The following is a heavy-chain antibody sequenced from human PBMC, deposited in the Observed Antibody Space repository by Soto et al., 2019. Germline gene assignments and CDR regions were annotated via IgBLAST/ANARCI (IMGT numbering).Heavy chain of an antibody. D-gene: IGHD6-13*01. CDR3: ARGGSSSWSIATAWFDP. CDR1: GDSVSSNSAA. CDR2: TYYRSKWYN. J-gene: IGHJ5*02. Sequence: QVQLQQSGPGLVKPSQTLSLTCAISGDSVSSNSAAWNWIRQSPSRGLEWLGRTYYRSKWYNEYAVSVKSRITITPDTSKNHFSLQLNSVTPEDTAVYYCARGGSSSWSIATAWFDPWGQGTLVTVSS. V-gene: IGHV6-1*01.